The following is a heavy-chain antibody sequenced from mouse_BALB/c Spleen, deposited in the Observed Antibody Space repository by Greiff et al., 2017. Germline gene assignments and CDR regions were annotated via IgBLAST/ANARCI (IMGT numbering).Heavy chain of an antibody. Sequence: EVQLQQSGAELVRPGASVKLSCTASGFNIKDYYMHWVKQRPEQGLEWIGWIDPENGDTEYAPKFQGKATMTADTSSNTAYLQLSSLTSEDTAVYYYKRYYGNRYDAMDYWGQGTSVTVSS. J-gene: IGHJ4*01. D-gene: IGHD2-1*01. CDR2: IDPENGDT. CDR3: KRYYGNRYDAMDY. CDR1: GFNIKDYY. V-gene: IGHV14-4*02.